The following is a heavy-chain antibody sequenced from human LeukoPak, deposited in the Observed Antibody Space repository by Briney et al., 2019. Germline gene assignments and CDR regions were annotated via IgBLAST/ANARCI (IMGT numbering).Heavy chain of an antibody. V-gene: IGHV3-48*03. D-gene: IGHD2-15*01. CDR1: GFTFSSYE. Sequence: PGGSLRLSCAASGFTFSSYEMNWVRQAPGKGLDWVSYIISSGSTIYYADSVKGRFTISRDNAKNSLYLQMNSLRAEDTAVYYCAVHYCSGGSCYWGAFDIWGQGTMVTVSS. CDR3: AVHYCSGGSCYWGAFDI. CDR2: IISSGSTI. J-gene: IGHJ3*02.